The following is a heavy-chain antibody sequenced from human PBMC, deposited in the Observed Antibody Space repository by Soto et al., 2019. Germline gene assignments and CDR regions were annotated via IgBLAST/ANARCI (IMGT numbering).Heavy chain of an antibody. CDR2: ISGSGGST. Sequence: GGSLRLSCAASGFSFSSYAMSWVRQAPGKGLGWVSAISGSGGSTYYADSVKGRFTISRDNSKNTLYLQMNSLRAEATAVYYCAKDEYYYDSSGSDSFDIWGQGTMVTVSS. CDR3: AKDEYYYDSSGSDSFDI. J-gene: IGHJ3*02. V-gene: IGHV3-23*01. D-gene: IGHD3-22*01. CDR1: GFSFSSYA.